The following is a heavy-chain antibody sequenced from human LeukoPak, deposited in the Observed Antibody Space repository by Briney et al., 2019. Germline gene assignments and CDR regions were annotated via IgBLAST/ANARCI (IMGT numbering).Heavy chain of an antibody. V-gene: IGHV3-23*01. CDR1: GFTFSNYA. D-gene: IGHD6-6*01. CDR2: ITGNGRST. CDR3: ARTVSSLDAFDI. J-gene: IGHJ3*02. Sequence: PGGSLRLSCAASGFTFSNYAMGWVRQTPGKGLEWVSGITGNGRSTYYADSVKGRFTISRDNSKNTLYLQMNSLRAEDTAVYYCARTVSSLDAFDIWGQGTMVTVSS.